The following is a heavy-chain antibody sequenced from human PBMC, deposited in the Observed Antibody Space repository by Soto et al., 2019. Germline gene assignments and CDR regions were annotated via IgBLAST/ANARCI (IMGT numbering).Heavy chain of an antibody. CDR1: GFTSSSYA. CDR2: LSGSGDST. CDR3: AGGRGMNV. D-gene: IGHD3-10*01. J-gene: IGHJ6*02. Sequence: EVQLLESGGGLVQPGGSLRLSCAGSGFTSSSYALTWVRQAPGKGLEWVSTLSGSGDSTYYADSVRGRFTISRDNSKNTLTLQMNSLRAEDTATYYCAGGRGMNVWGPGTTVTVSS. V-gene: IGHV3-23*01.